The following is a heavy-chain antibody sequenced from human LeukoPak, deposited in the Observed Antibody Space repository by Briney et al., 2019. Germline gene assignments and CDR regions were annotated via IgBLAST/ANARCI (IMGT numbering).Heavy chain of an antibody. CDR3: AREREGVRFEELLPYYYYYGMDV. CDR1: GLTFNSFA. CDR2: IGSSGSTA. J-gene: IGHJ6*02. D-gene: IGHD3-10*01. V-gene: IGHV3-23*01. Sequence: PGGSLRLSCTASGLTFNSFAMTWVRQAPGKGLEWVSAIGSSGSTAFYGDPAKGRFTISRDNSKNTVYLQMNSLRAEDTAVYYCAREREGVRFEELLPYYYYYGMDVWGQGTTVTVSS.